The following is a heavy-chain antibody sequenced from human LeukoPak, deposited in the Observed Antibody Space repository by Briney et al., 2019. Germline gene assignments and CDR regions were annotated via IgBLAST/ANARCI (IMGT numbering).Heavy chain of an antibody. V-gene: IGHV3-23*01. Sequence: GGSLRLSCAASGFTFSSYAMSWVRQAPGKGLEWVSTISGSGGSTDYAESVKGRFTISRDNSKNTLYLQMNSLRAEATAVYYCAKEQQLWLLGYFDYWGQGALVTVSS. J-gene: IGHJ4*02. D-gene: IGHD5-18*01. CDR3: AKEQQLWLLGYFDY. CDR1: GFTFSSYA. CDR2: ISGSGGST.